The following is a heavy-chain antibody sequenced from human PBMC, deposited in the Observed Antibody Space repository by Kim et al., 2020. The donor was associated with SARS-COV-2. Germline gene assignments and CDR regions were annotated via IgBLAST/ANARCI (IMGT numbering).Heavy chain of an antibody. V-gene: IGHV1-46*01. J-gene: IGHJ5*02. CDR2: INPSGGTI. CDR1: GYTFTSYY. CDR3: AREPFGSGSYGRWFDP. D-gene: IGHD3-10*01. Sequence: ASVKVSCKASGYTFTSYYIHWVRQAPGQGLEWMGIINPSGGTITYAQKFQARVTMTTDTSTSTVYMELSSLRSEDEAVYYCAREPFGSGSYGRWFDPWGQGTLVTVSS.